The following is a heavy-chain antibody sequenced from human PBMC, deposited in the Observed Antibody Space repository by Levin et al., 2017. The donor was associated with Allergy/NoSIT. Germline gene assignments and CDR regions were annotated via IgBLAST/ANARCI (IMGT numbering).Heavy chain of an antibody. Sequence: KISCKASGGTFSSYAISWVRQAPGQGLEWMGGIIPIFGTANYAQKFQGRVTITADESTSTAYMELSSLRSEDTAVYYCARDLAVAGSYYYGMDVWGQGTTVTVSS. V-gene: IGHV1-69*01. CDR1: GGTFSSYA. CDR2: IIPIFGTA. CDR3: ARDLAVAGSYYYGMDV. D-gene: IGHD6-19*01. J-gene: IGHJ6*02.